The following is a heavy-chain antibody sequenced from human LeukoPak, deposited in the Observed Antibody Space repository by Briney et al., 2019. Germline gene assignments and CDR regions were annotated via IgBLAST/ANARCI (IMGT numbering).Heavy chain of an antibody. J-gene: IGHJ5*02. D-gene: IGHD2-2*02. V-gene: IGHV3-48*01. CDR2: ISSSSSTI. CDR1: GFTFSSYS. CDR3: AKGDCSSTSCYTWGYNWFDP. Sequence: GGSLRLSCAASGFTFSSYSMNWVRQAPGKGLEWVSYISSSSSTIYYADSVKGRFTISRDNSKNTLYLQMNSLRAEDTAVYYCAKGDCSSTSCYTWGYNWFDPWGQGTLVTVSS.